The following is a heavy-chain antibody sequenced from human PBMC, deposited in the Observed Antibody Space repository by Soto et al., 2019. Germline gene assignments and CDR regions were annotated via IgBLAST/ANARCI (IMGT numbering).Heavy chain of an antibody. CDR1: GYSFTSYW. D-gene: IGHD6-13*01. CDR2: IYPGDSDT. Sequence: EVQLVQSGAEVKKPGESLKISCKGSGYSFTSYWIGWVRQMPGKGLEWMGIIYPGDSDTRYSPSFQGQVTIPADKSIXTAYLQWSSLKASDTAMYYCARTSAAGKYYYGMDVWGQGTTVTVSS. J-gene: IGHJ6*02. CDR3: ARTSAAGKYYYGMDV. V-gene: IGHV5-51*01.